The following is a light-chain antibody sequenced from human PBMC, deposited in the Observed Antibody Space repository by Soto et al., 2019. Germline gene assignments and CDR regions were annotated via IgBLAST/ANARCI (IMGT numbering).Light chain of an antibody. CDR2: GAS. V-gene: IGKV3-20*01. Sequence: EIVLTQSPATLSLSPGERATLSCRASQSVSSYLAWYQQKPGHAPRLLIYGASNRATGIPDRFSGSGSGTDFTRTISRLEPEDVAVYYCQQYGSSGTFGQGTKVDIK. CDR3: QQYGSSGT. CDR1: QSVSSY. J-gene: IGKJ1*01.